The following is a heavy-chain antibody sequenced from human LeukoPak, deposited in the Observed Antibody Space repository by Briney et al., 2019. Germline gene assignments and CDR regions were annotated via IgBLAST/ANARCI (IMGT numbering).Heavy chain of an antibody. CDR2: IYYSGST. CDR1: GGSISSSSYY. V-gene: IGHV4-39*01. CDR3: ARRGDYYDSSGRRSPLYYFDY. D-gene: IGHD3-22*01. J-gene: IGHJ4*02. Sequence: PSETLSLTCTVSGGSISSSSYYWGWIRQPPGKGLEWTGSIYYSGSTYYNPSLKSRVTISVDTSKNPFPLKLSSVTAADTAVYYCARRGDYYDSSGRRSPLYYFDYWGQGTLVTVSS.